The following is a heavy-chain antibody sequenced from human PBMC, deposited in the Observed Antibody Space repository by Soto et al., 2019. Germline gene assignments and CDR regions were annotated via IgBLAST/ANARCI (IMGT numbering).Heavy chain of an antibody. CDR1: GFSFRSDW. D-gene: IGHD1-26*01. V-gene: IGHV3-7*04. CDR2: TNQDGSEK. J-gene: IGHJ4*02. Sequence: EDQLVESGGGLVQPGGSLRLTCAVSGFSFRSDWMNWVRQAPGKGLEWVANTNQDGSEKYYLDSVKGRYTMSSDTAKNSLGVRRNRRSAEDTAGYCWSGGVGGAIWGQGTLVTVSS. CDR3: SGGVGGAI.